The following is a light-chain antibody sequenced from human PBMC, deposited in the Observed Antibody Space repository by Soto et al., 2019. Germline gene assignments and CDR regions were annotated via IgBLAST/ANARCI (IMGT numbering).Light chain of an antibody. CDR3: QSYDSSLSGVV. Sequence: QSVLTQPPSVSGAPGQRVTISCTGSSSNIGAGYDVHWYHQLPGTAPKLLIYGNSNRPSGVPDRFSGSKSGTSASLVITGLQAEDEVDYYCQSYDSSLSGVVFGGGTKLTVL. V-gene: IGLV1-40*01. CDR2: GNS. CDR1: SSNIGAGYD. J-gene: IGLJ2*01.